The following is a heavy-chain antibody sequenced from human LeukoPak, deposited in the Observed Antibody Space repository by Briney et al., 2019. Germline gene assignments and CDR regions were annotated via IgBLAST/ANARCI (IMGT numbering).Heavy chain of an antibody. CDR3: ARAPGGYDNWFDP. V-gene: IGHV3-21*01. Sequence: GGSLRLSCAASGFTFSSYSVNWVRQAPGKGLEWVSSISSSSSYIYYADSVKGRFTISRDNAKNSLYLQMNSLRAEDTAVYYCARAPGGYDNWFDPWGQGTLVTVSS. CDR1: GFTFSSYS. D-gene: IGHD5-12*01. CDR2: ISSSSSYI. J-gene: IGHJ5*02.